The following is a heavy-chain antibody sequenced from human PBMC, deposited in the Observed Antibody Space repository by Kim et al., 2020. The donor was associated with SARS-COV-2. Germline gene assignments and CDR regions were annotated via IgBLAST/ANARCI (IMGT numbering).Heavy chain of an antibody. CDR1: GYTFTNYD. Sequence: ASVKVSCKASGYTFTNYDIHWVRQAPGQRLEWMGSINTGNGNTIYSQKFQGRVTITRDISASTAYMELSSLGSEDTAVYYCAGPWGPGQYYFDYWGQGTLVSVSS. CDR2: INTGNGNT. V-gene: IGHV1-3*04. J-gene: IGHJ4*02. CDR3: AGPWGPGQYYFDY. D-gene: IGHD7-27*01.